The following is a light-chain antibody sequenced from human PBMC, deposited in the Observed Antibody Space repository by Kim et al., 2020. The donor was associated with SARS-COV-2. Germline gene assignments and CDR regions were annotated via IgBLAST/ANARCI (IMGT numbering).Light chain of an antibody. J-gene: IGKJ1*01. Sequence: DIQMTQSPSSLSASVGDRVTITCRASQGISNYLAWYQQKPGKVPKLLIYAASTLRSGVPSRFSDSGSGTDFTLTISSLQPEDVATYYCQKYNSAPWTFGQGTKVEIK. CDR1: QGISNY. V-gene: IGKV1-27*01. CDR2: AAS. CDR3: QKYNSAPWT.